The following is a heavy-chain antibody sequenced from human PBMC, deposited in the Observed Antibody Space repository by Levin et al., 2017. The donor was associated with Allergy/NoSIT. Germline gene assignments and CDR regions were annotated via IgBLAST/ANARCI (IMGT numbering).Heavy chain of an antibody. V-gene: IGHV3-30-3*01. CDR1: GFTFSSYA. J-gene: IGHJ3*02. Sequence: GGSLRLSCAASGFTFSSYATHWVRQAPGKGLEWVAVISYDGSNKYYADSVKGRFTISRDNSKNTLYLQMNSLRAEDTAVYYCARASSGSYYSCAFDIWGQGTMVTVSS. CDR2: ISYDGSNK. CDR3: ARASSGSYYSCAFDI. D-gene: IGHD2-15*01.